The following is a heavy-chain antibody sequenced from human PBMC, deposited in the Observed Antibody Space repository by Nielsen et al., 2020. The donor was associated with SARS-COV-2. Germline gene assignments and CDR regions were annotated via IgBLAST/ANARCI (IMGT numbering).Heavy chain of an antibody. CDR1: GFTFSTYS. CDR3: ARGPEQQLVPEFFQH. Sequence: GGSLRLSCAASGFTFSTYSMTWVRQAPGVGLEWVSSITSSSSYIYHADSVKGRFTISRDNAKNSLYLQMSSLRAEDTAVYYCARGPEQQLVPEFFQHWGQGTLVSVSS. J-gene: IGHJ1*01. D-gene: IGHD6-13*01. CDR2: ITSSSSYI. V-gene: IGHV3-21*06.